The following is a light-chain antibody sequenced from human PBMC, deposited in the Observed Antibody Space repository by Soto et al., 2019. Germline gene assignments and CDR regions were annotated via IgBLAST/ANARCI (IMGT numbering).Light chain of an antibody. J-gene: IGKJ1*01. Sequence: AIQMPPSPSSLSASVGASVTITCRASQGIRNDLGWYQQKPGKAPKLLIYAASSLQSGVPSRFSGSGSGTDFTLTISSLQPEDFATYYCLQDYNYPWTFGQGTKVDIK. CDR1: QGIRND. CDR2: AAS. V-gene: IGKV1-6*01. CDR3: LQDYNYPWT.